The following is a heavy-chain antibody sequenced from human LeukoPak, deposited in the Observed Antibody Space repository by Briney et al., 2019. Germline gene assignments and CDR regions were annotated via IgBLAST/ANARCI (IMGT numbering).Heavy chain of an antibody. CDR3: SGHGSSSS. CDR1: GFIFSENA. J-gene: IGHJ5*02. D-gene: IGHD6-13*01. Sequence: GGSLRLSCATSGFIFSENALSWFRQAPGKGLEWVSDIRSTGDTYYAESVRGRFTVSRDNSKNTLYLQMNSLRADDTALYYASGHGSSSSWGQGTLVTVSS. V-gene: IGHV3-23*01. CDR2: IRSTGDT.